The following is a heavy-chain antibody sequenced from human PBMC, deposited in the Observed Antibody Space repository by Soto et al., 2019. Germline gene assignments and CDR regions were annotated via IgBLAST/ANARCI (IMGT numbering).Heavy chain of an antibody. CDR1: GFTFTSSA. V-gene: IGHV1-58*01. CDR2: VVVGSGNT. D-gene: IGHD3-3*01. CDR3: AADWAGVGGYYYYGMDV. J-gene: IGHJ6*02. Sequence: ASVKVSCKASGFTFTSSAVQWVRQARGQRLEWIGWVVVGSGNTNYAQKFQERVTITRDMSTSTAYMELSSLRSEDTAVYYCAADWAGVGGYYYYGMDVWGQGTTVTVSS.